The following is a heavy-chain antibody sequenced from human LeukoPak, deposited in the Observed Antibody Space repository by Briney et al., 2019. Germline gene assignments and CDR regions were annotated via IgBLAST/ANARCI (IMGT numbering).Heavy chain of an antibody. D-gene: IGHD4-17*01. CDR2: IRDSGAGT. J-gene: IGHJ4*02. Sequence: PGGSLRLSCAGSGFTFSSYAMSWVRQAPGKGLEWVSTIRDSGAGTYQADSAKGRFTIFRDNSKNTLYLQMNSLRAEDTAVYYCAKAQTPVTTFDYWGQGTLVTVSS. CDR3: AKAQTPVTTFDY. V-gene: IGHV3-23*01. CDR1: GFTFSSYA.